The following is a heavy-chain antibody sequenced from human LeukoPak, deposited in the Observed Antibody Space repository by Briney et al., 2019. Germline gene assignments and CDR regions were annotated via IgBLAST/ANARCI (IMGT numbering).Heavy chain of an antibody. CDR2: ISSSSSTI. D-gene: IGHD1-26*01. Sequence: GGSLRLSCVTSGFAFSSYSMNWVRQAPGKGLEWVSYISSSSSTIYYADSVKGRFTISRDNAKNSLYLQMNSLRAEDTAVYYCARDGSGSYWGYFDYWGQGTLVTVSS. CDR1: GFAFSSYS. V-gene: IGHV3-48*01. CDR3: ARDGSGSYWGYFDY. J-gene: IGHJ4*02.